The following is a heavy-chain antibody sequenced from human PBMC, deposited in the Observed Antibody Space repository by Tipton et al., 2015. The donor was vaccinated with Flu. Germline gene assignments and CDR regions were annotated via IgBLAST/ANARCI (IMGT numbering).Heavy chain of an antibody. CDR1: GFTFTSYS. V-gene: IGHV3-21*01. CDR3: ARTRGGYCSSTSCFADYFDF. J-gene: IGHJ4*02. Sequence: SLRLSCEASGFTFTSYSLNWLRQAPGKGLEWVASISPSTQYIYYADSVRGRFTVSRDNAKSSVFLQMNSLRLEDTAMYYCARTRGGYCSSTSCFADYFDFWGQGTLVTVSS. D-gene: IGHD2-2*01. CDR2: ISPSTQYI.